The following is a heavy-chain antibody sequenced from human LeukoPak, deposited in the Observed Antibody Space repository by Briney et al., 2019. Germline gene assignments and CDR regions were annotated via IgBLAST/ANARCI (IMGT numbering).Heavy chain of an antibody. J-gene: IGHJ4*02. CDR3: ARDQEGFDY. CDR1: GHTFTSNY. CDR2: IYPRDGST. Sequence: ASVKVSCKASGHTFTSNYIHWVRQAPGQGLEWMGMIYPRDGSTSYAQKFQGRVTVIRDTSTSTVHMELSGLRSEDTAVYYCARDQEGFDYWGQGTLVTVSS. V-gene: IGHV1-46*01.